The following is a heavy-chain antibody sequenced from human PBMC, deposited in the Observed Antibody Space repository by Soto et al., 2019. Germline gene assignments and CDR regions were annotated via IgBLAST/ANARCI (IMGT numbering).Heavy chain of an antibody. D-gene: IGHD3-22*01. CDR3: ARDPMIVVPYYFDY. J-gene: IGHJ4*02. CDR1: GYTFTKYG. Sequence: QVHLVQSGAEVKKPGASVKVSCKPSGYTFTKYGITWDRQAPGQGLEWMGWISAYNGNTNYAQKFQGRITMTTDTSTSTAYMELRSLRSDDTAVYYCARDPMIVVPYYFDYWGQGTLVTVSS. CDR2: ISAYNGNT. V-gene: IGHV1-18*01.